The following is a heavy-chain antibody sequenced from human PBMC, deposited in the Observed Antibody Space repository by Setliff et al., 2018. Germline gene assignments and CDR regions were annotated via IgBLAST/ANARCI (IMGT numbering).Heavy chain of an antibody. Sequence: PGESLKISCAASGFTFVNYWMHWVRQAPGKGLVWVSRVNDDGSSAMYADSVKGRFTISRDNAKNSLYLQMNSLSAEDTAVYYCAREYCSSTSCYGGYYYGMDVWGQGTTVTVSS. J-gene: IGHJ6*02. CDR2: VNDDGSSA. CDR3: AREYCSSTSCYGGYYYGMDV. CDR1: GFTFVNYW. V-gene: IGHV3-74*03. D-gene: IGHD2-2*01.